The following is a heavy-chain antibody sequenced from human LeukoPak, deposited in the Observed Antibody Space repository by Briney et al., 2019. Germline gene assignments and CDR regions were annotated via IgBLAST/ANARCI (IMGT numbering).Heavy chain of an antibody. CDR1: GFTFSSYE. Sequence: GGSLRLSCAASGFTFSSYEMKWVRQAPGKGLEWVSYISSSGSTIYYADSVKGRFTISRDNAKNSLYLQMNSLRAEDTAVYYCARTWNDDWFDPWGQGTLVTVSS. J-gene: IGHJ5*02. D-gene: IGHD1-1*01. CDR2: ISSSGSTI. CDR3: ARTWNDDWFDP. V-gene: IGHV3-48*03.